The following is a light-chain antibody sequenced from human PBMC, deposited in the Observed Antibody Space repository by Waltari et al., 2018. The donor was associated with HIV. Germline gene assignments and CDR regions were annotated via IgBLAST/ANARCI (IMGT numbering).Light chain of an antibody. Sequence: SLLTQPPSLSGAPAPRVTISSTWHSSNIRAGYDVHCYQQLPGIAPKLLIYGDSNRPSGVPDRFSGSKSGTSASLAITGLQAEDEADYYCQSYDSSLSGFWVFGGGTKLTVL. V-gene: IGLV1-40*01. J-gene: IGLJ3*02. CDR1: SSNIRAGYD. CDR2: GDS. CDR3: QSYDSSLSGFWV.